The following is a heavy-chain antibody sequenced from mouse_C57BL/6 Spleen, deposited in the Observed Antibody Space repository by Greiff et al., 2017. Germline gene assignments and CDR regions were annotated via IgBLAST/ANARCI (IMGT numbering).Heavy chain of an antibody. D-gene: IGHD4-1*01. CDR1: GFTFSSYA. J-gene: IGHJ3*01. Sequence: EVKLVESGGGLVKPGGSLKLSCAASGFTFSSYAMSWVRQTPEKRLEWVATISDGGSYTYYPDNVKGRFTISRDNAKNNLYLQMSHLKSEDTAMYYCARVLLGRGFAYWGQGTLVTVSA. V-gene: IGHV5-4*03. CDR2: ISDGGSYT. CDR3: ARVLLGRGFAY.